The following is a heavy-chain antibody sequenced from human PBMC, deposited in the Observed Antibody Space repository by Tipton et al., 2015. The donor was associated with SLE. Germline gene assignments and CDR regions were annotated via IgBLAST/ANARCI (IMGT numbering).Heavy chain of an antibody. Sequence: TLSLTCAVNGGSLSGSLRGNDWGWIRQSPGKGLEWIGSIYYSGSTYYNPSLKSRVTISVDTSKNQFSLKLSSVTAADTAVYYCARGRWYFDLWGRGTLVTVSS. CDR2: IYYSGST. J-gene: IGHJ2*01. V-gene: IGHV4-39*07. CDR1: GGSLSGSLRGND. CDR3: ARGRWYFDL.